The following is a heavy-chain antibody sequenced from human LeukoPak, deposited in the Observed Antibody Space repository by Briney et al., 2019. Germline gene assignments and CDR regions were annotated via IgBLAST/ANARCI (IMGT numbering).Heavy chain of an antibody. Sequence: GGSLRLSCAASGFTFSSYAMSWVRQAPGKGLEWVSAISGSGGSTYYADSVKGRFTISRDNSKNTLYPQMNSLRAEDTAVYYCAKASSGYYFTFNYWGQGTLVTVSS. D-gene: IGHD3-22*01. CDR3: AKASSGYYFTFNY. CDR2: ISGSGGST. J-gene: IGHJ4*02. V-gene: IGHV3-23*01. CDR1: GFTFSSYA.